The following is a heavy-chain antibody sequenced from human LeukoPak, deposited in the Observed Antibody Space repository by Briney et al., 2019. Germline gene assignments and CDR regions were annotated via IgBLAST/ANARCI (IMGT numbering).Heavy chain of an antibody. V-gene: IGHV4-4*07. J-gene: IGHJ5*02. CDR1: GGSISSYY. D-gene: IGHD6-13*01. CDR3: ARDTTPQTYSSSWYYNWFDP. CDR2: IYTSGST. Sequence: PSETLSLTCTVSGGSISSYYWSWIRQPAGKRLEWIGRIYTSGSTNYNPSLKSRVTMSVDTSKNQFSLKLSSVTAADTAVYYCARDTTPQTYSSSWYYNWFDPWGQGTLVTVSS.